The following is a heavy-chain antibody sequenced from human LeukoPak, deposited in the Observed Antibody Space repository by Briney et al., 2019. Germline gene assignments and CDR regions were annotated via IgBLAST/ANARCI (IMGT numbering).Heavy chain of an antibody. V-gene: IGHV4-34*01. Sequence: PSETLSLTCAVYGGSFSGYYWSWIRQPPGKGLEWIGEINHSGSTNYNPSLKSRVTISVDTSKNQFSLKLSSVTAADTAVYYCARRSIAARRDFDYWGQGTLVTVSS. CDR1: GGSFSGYY. CDR2: INHSGST. CDR3: ARRSIAARRDFDY. J-gene: IGHJ4*02. D-gene: IGHD6-6*01.